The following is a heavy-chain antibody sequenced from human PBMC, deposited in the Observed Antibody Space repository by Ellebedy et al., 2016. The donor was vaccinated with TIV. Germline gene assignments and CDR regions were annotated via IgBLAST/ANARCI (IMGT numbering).Heavy chain of an antibody. CDR3: ARIGLEAVAANWFNP. J-gene: IGHJ5*02. V-gene: IGHV1-2*02. Sequence: ASEKVSCXASGYTFTGYYMHWVRQAPGQGLEWMGWINPNSGGTNYAQKFQGRVTMTRDTSISTAYMELSRLRSDDTAVYYCARIGLEAVAANWFNPWGQGTLVTVSS. CDR1: GYTFTGYY. CDR2: INPNSGGT. D-gene: IGHD6-19*01.